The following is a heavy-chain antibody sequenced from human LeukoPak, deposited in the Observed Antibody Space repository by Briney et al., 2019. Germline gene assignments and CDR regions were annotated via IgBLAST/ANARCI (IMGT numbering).Heavy chain of an antibody. CDR2: IYDTGST. CDR1: GGSISPHY. CDR3: ARHYYDDSSGYFYFDY. J-gene: IGHJ4*02. Sequence: SSETLSLTCTVSGGSISPHYWSWIRQPPGKGLEWIGYIYDTGSTNYNPSLNSRVTFSVDTSKNQFSLKLSSATAADTAVYYCARHYYDDSSGYFYFDYWGQGTLVTVSS. D-gene: IGHD3-22*01. V-gene: IGHV4-59*08.